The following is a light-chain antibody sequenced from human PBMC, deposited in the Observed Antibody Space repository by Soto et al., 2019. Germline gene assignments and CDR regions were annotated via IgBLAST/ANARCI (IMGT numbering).Light chain of an antibody. CDR3: QQYSAYPWT. V-gene: IGKV1-5*03. Sequence: DIPMTQSPSTLSASVGDRFTITCRASESISSWLTWYQQKPEKAPKLLIYKASSLESGVPSRFSGSGSGTEFTLTISSLQPDDFATYYCQQYSAYPWTFGQGTKVEIK. J-gene: IGKJ1*01. CDR1: ESISSW. CDR2: KAS.